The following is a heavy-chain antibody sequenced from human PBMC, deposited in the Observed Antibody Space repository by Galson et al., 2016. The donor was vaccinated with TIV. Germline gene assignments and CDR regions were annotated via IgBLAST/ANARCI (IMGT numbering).Heavy chain of an antibody. V-gene: IGHV3-21*01. D-gene: IGHD1-26*01. CDR2: VSSSSRYI. CDR3: ARGYSGSYYDAFDM. Sequence: SLRLSCAASGFTFSTYSVNWVRQAPGKGLEWVSSVSSSSRYISYADSLKGRFTISRDDAKNSVHLQVSSLRAEDTAVYYCARGYSGSYYDAFDMWGQGTMVTVSS. CDR1: GFTFSTYS. J-gene: IGHJ3*02.